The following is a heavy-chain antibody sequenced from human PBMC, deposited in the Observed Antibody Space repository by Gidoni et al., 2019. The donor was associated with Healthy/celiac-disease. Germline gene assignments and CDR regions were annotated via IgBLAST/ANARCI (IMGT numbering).Heavy chain of an antibody. CDR3: AITYSGSYYFFGHFQH. V-gene: IGHV5-51*01. D-gene: IGHD1-26*01. CDR2: IYPGDSDT. CDR1: GYSFTSYW. Sequence: EVQLVQSGAEVKKPGESLKISCKGSGYSFTSYWIGWVRQMPGKGLEWMGIIYPGDSDTRYSPSFQGQVTISADKSISTAYLQWSSLKASDTAMYYCAITYSGSYYFFGHFQHWGQGTLVTVSS. J-gene: IGHJ1*01.